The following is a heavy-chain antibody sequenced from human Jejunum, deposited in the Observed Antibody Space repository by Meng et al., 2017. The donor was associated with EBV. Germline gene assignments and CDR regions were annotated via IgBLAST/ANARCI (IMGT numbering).Heavy chain of an antibody. V-gene: IGHV4-4*02. CDR2: IYHSGST. D-gene: IGHD3-3*01. CDR1: GDSISISNW. J-gene: IGHJ4*02. CDR3: ARYGSGYFPALWY. Sequence: QGRVQESGPGLVKPSGTLSVTCAVSGDSISISNWWSWVRQPPGKGLGWIGEIYHSGSTNYNPSLKSRVTISVDKSKNQFSLKLSSVTAADTAVYYCARYGSGYFPALWYWGQGTLVTVFS.